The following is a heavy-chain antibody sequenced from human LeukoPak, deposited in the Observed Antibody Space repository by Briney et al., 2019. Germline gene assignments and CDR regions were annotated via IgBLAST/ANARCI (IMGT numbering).Heavy chain of an antibody. J-gene: IGHJ5*01. CDR3: ARVGVFSSSWLVS. D-gene: IGHD6-13*01. Sequence: GGSLRLSCAASGFTFSSYNMNWVRQAPGKGLEWVSSISSSSSYIYYADSVKGRFTISRDNAKNSLYLQMNSLRAEDTAVYYCARVGVFSSSWLVSWGQGTLVTVSS. V-gene: IGHV3-21*01. CDR2: ISSSSSYI. CDR1: GFTFSSYN.